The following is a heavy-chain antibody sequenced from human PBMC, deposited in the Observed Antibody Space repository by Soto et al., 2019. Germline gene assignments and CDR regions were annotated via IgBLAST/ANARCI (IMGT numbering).Heavy chain of an antibody. CDR1: GFSLSTSGVG. CDR2: IYWDDDK. D-gene: IGHD5-12*01. J-gene: IGHJ4*02. V-gene: IGHV2-5*02. Sequence: QLTLTESGPTLVKPTQTLTLTCTFSGFSLSTSGVGVGWIRQPPGKALEWLALIYWDDDKRYSPSLKSRLTITKDTSKNQVVLTMTNIDPVDTATYYCAHVYGGYDNFDYWGQGTLVTVSS. CDR3: AHVYGGYDNFDY.